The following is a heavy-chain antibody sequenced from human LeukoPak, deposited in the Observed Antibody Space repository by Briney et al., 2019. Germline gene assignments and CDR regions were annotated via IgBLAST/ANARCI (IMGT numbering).Heavy chain of an antibody. Sequence: PGGSLRLSCAASGFTFSSYSMNWVRQAPGKGLEWVANIKEDGSQKYYMDSVKGRFTISRDNAKSSLFLQMNNLRVEDTAVYYCTRDQTWGQGTLVTVSS. V-gene: IGHV3-7*01. CDR1: GFTFSSYS. J-gene: IGHJ4*02. CDR3: TRDQT. CDR2: IKEDGSQK.